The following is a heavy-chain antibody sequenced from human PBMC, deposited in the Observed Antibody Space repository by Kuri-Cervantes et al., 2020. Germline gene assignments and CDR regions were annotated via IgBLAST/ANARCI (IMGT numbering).Heavy chain of an antibody. V-gene: IGHV3-11*04. CDR1: GFTFSDYY. Sequence: GESLKISCAASGFTFSDYYMSWIRQAPGKGLEWVSYISSSGSTIYYADSVKGRFTISRDNAKNSLYLQMNSLRAEDTAVYYCARAGEILTGELEDYYFDYWGQGTPVTVSS. J-gene: IGHJ4*02. CDR3: ARAGEILTGELEDYYFDY. D-gene: IGHD3-9*01. CDR2: ISSSGSTI.